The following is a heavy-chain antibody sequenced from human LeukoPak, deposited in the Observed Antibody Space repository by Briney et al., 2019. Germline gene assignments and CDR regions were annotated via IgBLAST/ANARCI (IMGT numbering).Heavy chain of an antibody. CDR2: IYYSGST. J-gene: IGHJ4*02. CDR3: ARDGYCSGGSCYLDY. CDR1: GGSISSHY. D-gene: IGHD2-15*01. V-gene: IGHV4-59*11. Sequence: SETLSLTCTVSGGSISSHYWSWIRQPPGKGLECTGYIYYSGSTKYNPSLKSRVTISVDTSKNQFSLKLSSVTAADTAVYYCARDGYCSGGSCYLDYRGQGTLVTVSS.